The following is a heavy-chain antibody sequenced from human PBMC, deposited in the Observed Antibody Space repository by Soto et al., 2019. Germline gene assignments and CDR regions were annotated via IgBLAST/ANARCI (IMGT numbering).Heavy chain of an antibody. V-gene: IGHV3-23*01. CDR1: GLTFTNYA. CDR2: ISGSGDTT. Sequence: EVQLLESGGGFVQPGGSLRLSCAASGLTFTNYAMAWVRQAPGKGLEWVSAISGSGDTTHYSDSVRGRFTISRDSSKNTLYLQMKSLRAEDTAVYYCAKGPVATIPPRVDFWGQGTLVTVSS. D-gene: IGHD5-12*01. CDR3: AKGPVATIPPRVDF. J-gene: IGHJ4*02.